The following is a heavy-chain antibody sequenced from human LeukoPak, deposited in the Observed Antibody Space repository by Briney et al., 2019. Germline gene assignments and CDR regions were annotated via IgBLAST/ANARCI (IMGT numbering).Heavy chain of an antibody. CDR2: IYYSGST. V-gene: IGHV4-59*01. D-gene: IGHD5-12*01. J-gene: IGHJ4*02. Sequence: SETLSLTCTVSGGSISSYYWSWIRQPPGKGLEWIGYIYYSGSTNYNPSLKSRVTISVDTSKNQFSLKLSSVTAADTAVYYCARFGYSGYDFDWGQGTLVTVSS. CDR1: GGSISSYY. CDR3: ARFGYSGYDFD.